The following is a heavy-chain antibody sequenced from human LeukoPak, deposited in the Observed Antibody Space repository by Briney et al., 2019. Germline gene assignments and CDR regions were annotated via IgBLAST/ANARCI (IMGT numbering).Heavy chain of an antibody. CDR1: GYTFTSYG. Sequence: ASVKVSFKASGYTFTSYGISWVRQAPGQGLEWMGWISAYNGNTNYAQKLQGRVTMTTDTSTSTAYMELRSLRSDDTAVYYCARDYYDSSGYYPDYWGQGTLVTVSS. D-gene: IGHD3-22*01. J-gene: IGHJ4*02. CDR2: ISAYNGNT. CDR3: ARDYYDSSGYYPDY. V-gene: IGHV1-18*01.